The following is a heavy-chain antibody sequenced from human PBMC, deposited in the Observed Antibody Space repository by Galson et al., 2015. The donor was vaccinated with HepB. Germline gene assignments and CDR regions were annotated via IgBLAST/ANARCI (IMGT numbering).Heavy chain of an antibody. CDR2: ITCDGSTI. V-gene: IGHV3-30*18. CDR1: GFTFSSYS. CDR3: AKAVRSVDYLSSCYYFDY. D-gene: IGHD2-15*01. Sequence: SLRLSCAASGFTFSSYSMNWVRQAPGKGLEWVAVITCDGSTIYYADSVKGRFTISRDNSKNTLYLQMNSLRAEDTAVYYCAKAVRSVDYLSSCYYFDYWGQGTLVTVSS. J-gene: IGHJ4*02.